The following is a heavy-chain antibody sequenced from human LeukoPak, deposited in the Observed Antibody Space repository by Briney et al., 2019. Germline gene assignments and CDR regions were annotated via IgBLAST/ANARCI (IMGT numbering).Heavy chain of an antibody. Sequence: ASVKVSCKASGYTLTLCYIHWVRQAPGQGLEGMGWINPNSGDTNYEQKFQGRVPMTRGTSISTVYMELNRLRSDDTAVYYCARGIRRSSGNYYGDNWFDPWGQGTLVTVSS. V-gene: IGHV1-2*02. CDR1: GYTLTLCY. CDR2: INPNSGDT. CDR3: ARGIRRSSGNYYGDNWFDP. J-gene: IGHJ5*02. D-gene: IGHD1-26*01.